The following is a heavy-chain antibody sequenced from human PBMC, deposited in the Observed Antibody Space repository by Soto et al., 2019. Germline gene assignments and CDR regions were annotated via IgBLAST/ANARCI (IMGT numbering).Heavy chain of an antibody. J-gene: IGHJ5*02. CDR3: AKGDSNSWYGNXFVP. D-gene: IGHD6-13*01. Sequence: PGGSLRLSCAASGFTFSNYGMNWVRRAPGKGLEWVSVISDSGGNTYYADSVKGRFTISRDNSQNTLYLQMNSLRAEDTAVYYCAKGDSNSWYGNXFVPWGQXALVTVSS. CDR1: GFTFSNYG. V-gene: IGHV3-23*01. CDR2: ISDSGGNT.